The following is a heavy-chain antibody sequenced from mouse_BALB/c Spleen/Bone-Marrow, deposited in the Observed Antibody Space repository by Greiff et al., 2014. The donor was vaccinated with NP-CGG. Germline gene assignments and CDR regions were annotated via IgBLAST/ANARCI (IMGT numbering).Heavy chain of an antibody. CDR1: GYTFNSSW. CDR3: ARRVGRDYAMDY. Sequence: VQLLQSGAELMKPGASVKISCTASGYTFNSSWIHWVKQRPGHGLEWIGEILPGSGSTNYNPKFKGKATLTADTSSNTAYMQLSSLTSEDSAVYYCARRVGRDYAMDYWGQGTSVTVSS. J-gene: IGHJ4*01. D-gene: IGHD4-1*01. V-gene: IGHV1-9*01. CDR2: ILPGSGST.